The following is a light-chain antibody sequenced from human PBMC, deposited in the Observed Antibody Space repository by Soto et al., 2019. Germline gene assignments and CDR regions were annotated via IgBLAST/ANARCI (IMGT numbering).Light chain of an antibody. J-gene: IGKJ1*01. CDR1: QSVSSN. Sequence: EIVMTQSPAPLSVSPGERATVSCRASQSVSSNLAWYQQKPGQAPRLLIYGASTRATGIPARFSGSGSGTEFTLTISSLQSEDFAVYYCQQYNNWWTFGQGTKV. CDR2: GAS. V-gene: IGKV3-15*01. CDR3: QQYNNWWT.